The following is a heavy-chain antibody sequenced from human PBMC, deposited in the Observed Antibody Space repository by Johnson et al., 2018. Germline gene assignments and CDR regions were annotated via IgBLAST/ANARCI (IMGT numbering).Heavy chain of an antibody. Sequence: QVQLVESGGGVVQPGRSLRLSCAASGFTFSSYAMHWVRQAPGKGLEWVAVISYDGSNKYYADSVKGRFTISRDNSKNTLYLQMNSLGAEDTAVSYCARDYRRITMVRGAEYFQHWGQGTLVTVSS. J-gene: IGHJ1*01. V-gene: IGHV3-30-3*01. CDR1: GFTFSSYA. CDR2: ISYDGSNK. D-gene: IGHD3-10*01. CDR3: ARDYRRITMVRGAEYFQH.